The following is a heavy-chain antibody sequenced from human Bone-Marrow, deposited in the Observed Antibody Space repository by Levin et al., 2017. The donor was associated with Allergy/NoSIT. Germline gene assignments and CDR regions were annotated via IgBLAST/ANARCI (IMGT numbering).Heavy chain of an antibody. Sequence: QRGESLKISCAASRFTFTSYAMNWVRQAPGKGLEWVSAISGSGGSTYYADSVKGRFTISRDNSKNTLYLQMNSLRGEDTAVYYCARGGYCSSTSCYTVGGMDVWGQGTTVTVSS. CDR1: RFTFTSYA. D-gene: IGHD2-2*01. CDR3: ARGGYCSSTSCYTVGGMDV. CDR2: ISGSGGST. J-gene: IGHJ6*02. V-gene: IGHV3-23*01.